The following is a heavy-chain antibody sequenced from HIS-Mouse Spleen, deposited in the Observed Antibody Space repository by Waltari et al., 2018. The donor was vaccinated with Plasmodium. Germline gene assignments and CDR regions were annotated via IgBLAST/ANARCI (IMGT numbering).Heavy chain of an antibody. CDR3: AREDILTGYYNDYWYFDL. CDR1: GFTFSYYH. J-gene: IGHJ2*01. V-gene: IGHV3-21*01. D-gene: IGHD3-9*01. CDR2: ISSSSSYI. Sequence: EVQLVESGGGLVKPGGSLRLSWAASGFTFSYYHMNWVPQAPGKGLGCVSSISSSSSYIYYPDSVKGRFTLSRDNAKTSLYLQMNSLRAEDTAVYYYAREDILTGYYNDYWYFDLWGRGSLVTVSS.